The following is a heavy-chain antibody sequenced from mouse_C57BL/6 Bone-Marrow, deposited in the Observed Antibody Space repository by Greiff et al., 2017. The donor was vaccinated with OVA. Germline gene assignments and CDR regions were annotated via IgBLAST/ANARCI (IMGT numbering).Heavy chain of an antibody. Sequence: QVQLQQPGAELVKPGASVKLSCKASGYTFTSYWMHWVKQRPGQGLEWIGMIHPNSGSTNYNEKFKSKATLTVDKSSSTAYMQLSSLTSEDSAVYYCARSSYYYGSSYNYAMDYWGQGTSVTVSS. V-gene: IGHV1-64*01. CDR1: GYTFTSYW. CDR3: ARSSYYYGSSYNYAMDY. J-gene: IGHJ4*01. CDR2: IHPNSGST. D-gene: IGHD1-1*01.